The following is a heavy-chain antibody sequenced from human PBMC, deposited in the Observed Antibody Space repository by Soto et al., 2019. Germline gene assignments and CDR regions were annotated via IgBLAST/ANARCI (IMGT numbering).Heavy chain of an antibody. CDR2: IYPGDSDT. CDR3: ARLIASRTSMTTVVTPVDY. J-gene: IGHJ4*02. CDR1: GYSFTSYW. Sequence: GESLKISCKGSGYSFTSYWIGWVRQMPGKGLEWMGIIYPGDSDTRYSPSFQGQVTISADKSISTAYLQWSSLKASDTAMYYCARLIASRTSMTTVVTPVDYWGQGTLVTVSS. D-gene: IGHD4-17*01. V-gene: IGHV5-51*01.